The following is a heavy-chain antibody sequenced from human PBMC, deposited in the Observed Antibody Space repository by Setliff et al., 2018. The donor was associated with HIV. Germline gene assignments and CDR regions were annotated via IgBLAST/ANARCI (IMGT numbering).Heavy chain of an antibody. J-gene: IGHJ4*02. V-gene: IGHV1-69*05. Sequence: SVKVSCKASGGTFSSYAISWVRQAPGQGLEWMGGIIPIFGTANYSQKFQGRVTITSDTSASIAYMEPNRLRSEDTAVYYCAGPRSPGGYYFDYWGQGTLVTVSS. CDR1: GGTFSSYA. CDR2: IIPIFGTA. D-gene: IGHD2-15*01. CDR3: AGPRSPGGYYFDY.